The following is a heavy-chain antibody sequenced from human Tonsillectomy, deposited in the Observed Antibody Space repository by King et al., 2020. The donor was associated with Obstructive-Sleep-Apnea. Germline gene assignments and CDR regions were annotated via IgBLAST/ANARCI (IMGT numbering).Heavy chain of an antibody. V-gene: IGHV4-4*02. CDR1: GGSISSSNW. D-gene: IGHD2-2*01. Sequence: VQLQESGPGLVKPSGTLSLTCAVSGGSISSSNWWSWVRQPPGKGLEWIGEIYHSGSTNYNPSLKSRVTLSVDKSKNQFSLKLSSVTAADTAVYYCAREGARGSTSCYAFDIWGQGTMVTVSS. CDR3: AREGARGSTSCYAFDI. J-gene: IGHJ3*02. CDR2: IYHSGST.